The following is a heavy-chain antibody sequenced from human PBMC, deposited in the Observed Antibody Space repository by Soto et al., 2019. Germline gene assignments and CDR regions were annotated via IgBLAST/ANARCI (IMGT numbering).Heavy chain of an antibody. V-gene: IGHV4-39*01. CDR3: ASSIRGSYFDY. D-gene: IGHD3-16*01. CDR1: GGSISSSIYY. Sequence: PLETLSLTCTVSGGSISSSIYYWGWIRQPPGKGLEWIGSIYYSGSTYYNPSLKSRVTISVDTSKNQFSLKLSSVTAADTAVYYCASSIRGSYFDYWGQGTLVTVSS. J-gene: IGHJ4*02. CDR2: IYYSGST.